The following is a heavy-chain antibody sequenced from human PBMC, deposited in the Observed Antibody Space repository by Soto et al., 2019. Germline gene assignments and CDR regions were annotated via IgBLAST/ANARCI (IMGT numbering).Heavy chain of an antibody. CDR1: GFTFSSYW. V-gene: IGHV3-7*05. J-gene: IGHJ6*02. CDR2: IKQDGSEK. CDR3: ARDYYGSGYYYYYGMDV. Sequence: GSLRLSCAASGFTFSSYWMSWVRQAPGKGLEWVANIKQDGSEKYYVDSVRGRFTISRDNAKNSLYLQMNSLRAEDTAVYYCARDYYGSGYYYYYGMDVWGQGTTVTVSS. D-gene: IGHD3-10*01.